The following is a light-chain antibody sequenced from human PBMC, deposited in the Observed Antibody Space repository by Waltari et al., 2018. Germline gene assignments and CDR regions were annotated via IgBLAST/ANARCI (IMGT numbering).Light chain of an antibody. CDR3: QNHNRLPAT. Sequence: VVLTQSPGTLSLSPGERATLFCRASQSIGTYLTRYQHKPGQAPRPPNNHTSVRATGXXXXXXXXXSXXXXXLTISRLEPEDFAVYYCQNHNRLPATFGQGTKVEIK. V-gene: IGKV3-11*01. J-gene: IGKJ1*01. CDR2: HTS. CDR1: QSIGTY.